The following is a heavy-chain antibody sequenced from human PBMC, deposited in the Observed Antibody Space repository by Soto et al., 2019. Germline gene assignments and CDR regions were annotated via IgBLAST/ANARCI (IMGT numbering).Heavy chain of an antibody. J-gene: IGHJ4*02. CDR3: ARDPGYSSGNPLDY. V-gene: IGHV3-21*01. CDR1: GFTFSSYS. Sequence: GGSLSLSCAASGFTFSSYSMNWVRQAPGKGLEWVSSISSSSSYIYYADSVKGRFTISRDNAKNSLYLQMNSLRAEDTAVYYCARDPGYSSGNPLDYWGQGTLVTVSS. CDR2: ISSSSSYI. D-gene: IGHD6-19*01.